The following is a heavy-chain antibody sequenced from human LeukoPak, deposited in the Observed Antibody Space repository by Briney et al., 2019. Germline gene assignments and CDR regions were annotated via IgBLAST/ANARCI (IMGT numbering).Heavy chain of an antibody. D-gene: IGHD3-3*01. CDR3: ASSSGGDFWRGYRLYFAY. Sequence: SQTLSLTCTVSGGSISTRDYYWSWIRQPPGKGLEWIGYISYSGSTYSNPSLKSRVSIAVDTSKNQFSLKVNSMTAADTAVYYCASSSGGDFWRGYRLYFAYWGQGSLVTVST. V-gene: IGHV4-30-4*01. CDR1: GGSISTRDYY. CDR2: ISYSGST. J-gene: IGHJ4*02.